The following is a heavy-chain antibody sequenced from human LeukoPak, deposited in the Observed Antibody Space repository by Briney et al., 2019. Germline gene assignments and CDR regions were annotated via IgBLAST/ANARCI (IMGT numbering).Heavy chain of an antibody. CDR2: IYTSGST. J-gene: IGHJ4*02. CDR1: GGSISSGSYY. V-gene: IGHV4-61*02. Sequence: SQTLSLTCTVSGGSISSGSYYWSWIRQPAGKGLEWIGRIYTSGSTNYNPSLKSRVTISVDTSKNQFSLKLSSVTAADTAVYYCARESGSGSYRGFDYWGQGTLVTVSS. D-gene: IGHD3-10*01. CDR3: ARESGSGSYRGFDY.